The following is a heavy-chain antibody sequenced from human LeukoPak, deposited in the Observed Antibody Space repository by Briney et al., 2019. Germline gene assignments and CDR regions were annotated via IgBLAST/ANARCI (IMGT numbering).Heavy chain of an antibody. V-gene: IGHV4-4*07. J-gene: IGHJ6*03. CDR1: GGSISSYD. D-gene: IGHD6-19*01. CDR2: IYTSGST. Sequence: PSETLSLTCTVSGGSISSYDWSWIRQPAGKGLEWIGRIYTSGSTSYNPSLKSRVTMSIDTSKNHFSLKLSSVTAADTAVYYCARDLSSGWYSDYYYYYMDAWGKGTTVTVSS. CDR3: ARDLSSGWYSDYYYYYMDA.